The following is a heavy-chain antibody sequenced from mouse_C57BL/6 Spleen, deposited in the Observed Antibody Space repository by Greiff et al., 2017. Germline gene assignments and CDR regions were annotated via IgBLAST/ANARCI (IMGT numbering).Heavy chain of an antibody. CDR3: ARSTMVTTGRYFDY. J-gene: IGHJ2*01. Sequence: EVQLQLSGPELVKPGASVKIPCKASGYTFTDYNMDWVKQSHGKSLEWIGDINPNNGGTIYNQKFKGKATLTVDKSSSTAYMELRSLTSEDTAVYYCARSTMVTTGRYFDYWGQGTTLTVSS. CDR1: GYTFTDYN. V-gene: IGHV1-18*01. CDR2: INPNNGGT. D-gene: IGHD2-2*01.